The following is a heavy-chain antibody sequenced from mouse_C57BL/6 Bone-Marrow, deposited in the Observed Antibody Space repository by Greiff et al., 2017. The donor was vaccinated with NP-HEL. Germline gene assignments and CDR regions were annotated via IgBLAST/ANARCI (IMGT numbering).Heavy chain of an antibody. Sequence: EVMLVESGEGLVKPGGSLKLSCAASGFTFSSYAMSWVRQTPEKRLEWVAYISSGGDYIYYADTVKGRFTISRDNARNTQYLQMSSLKSEDTAMYYCTRDRSSGPSMDYWGQGTSVTVSS. D-gene: IGHD3-2*02. V-gene: IGHV5-9-1*02. CDR1: GFTFSSYA. CDR2: ISSGGDYI. CDR3: TRDRSSGPSMDY. J-gene: IGHJ4*01.